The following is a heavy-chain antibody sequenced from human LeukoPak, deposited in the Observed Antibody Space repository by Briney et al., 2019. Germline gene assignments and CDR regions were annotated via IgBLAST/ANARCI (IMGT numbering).Heavy chain of an antibody. Sequence: PGGSLRLSCAASGFTVSSNYMSWVRQAPGKGLEWVSVIYSGGSTYYADSVKGRFTISRDNSKNTLYLQMNSLRAEDTAVYYCARETPVADYETNYYFDYWGQGTLVTVSS. J-gene: IGHJ4*02. V-gene: IGHV3-66*01. CDR3: ARETPVADYETNYYFDY. D-gene: IGHD6-19*01. CDR1: GFTVSSNY. CDR2: IYSGGST.